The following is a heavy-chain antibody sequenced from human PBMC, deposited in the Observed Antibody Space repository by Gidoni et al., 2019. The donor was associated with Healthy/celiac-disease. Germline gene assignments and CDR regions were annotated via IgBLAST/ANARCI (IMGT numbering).Heavy chain of an antibody. CDR3: AKAIRLMGATTLLDY. V-gene: IGHV3-9*01. Sequence: EVQLVESGGGLVQPGRSLRLSCAASGFTFDDYAMHWVRQAPGKGLEWVSGSSWNSGSIGYADSVKGRFTISRDNAKNSLYLQMNSLRAEDTALYYCAKAIRLMGATTLLDYWGQGTLVTVSS. CDR2: SSWNSGSI. D-gene: IGHD1-26*01. J-gene: IGHJ4*02. CDR1: GFTFDDYA.